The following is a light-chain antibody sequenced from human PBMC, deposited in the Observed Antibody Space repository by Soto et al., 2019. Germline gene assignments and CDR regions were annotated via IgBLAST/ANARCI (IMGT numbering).Light chain of an antibody. CDR3: CSYASSGTYVV. V-gene: IGLV2-23*01. CDR1: SSNVGSYNL. Sequence: QSVLTQPASVSGSPGQSITISCTGTSSNVGSYNLVSWYQQHPGKAPKLMIYEGTKRPSGVSNRFSGSRSGNTASLTISGLQAEDEADYYCCSYASSGTYVVVGGGTK. J-gene: IGLJ2*01. CDR2: EGT.